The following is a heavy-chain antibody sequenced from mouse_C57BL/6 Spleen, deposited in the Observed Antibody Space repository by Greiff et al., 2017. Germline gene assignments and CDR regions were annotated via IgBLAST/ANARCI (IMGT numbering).Heavy chain of an antibody. V-gene: IGHV1-42*01. Sequence: EVQLQQSGPELVKPGASVKISCKASGYSFTGYYMNWVKQSTEKSLEWIGEINPSTGGTTYNQKFKATATLTVDKSSSTAYMQLKSLTSEDSAVYYCARSGYPYYAMDYWGQGTSVTVSS. J-gene: IGHJ4*01. CDR3: ARSGYPYYAMDY. CDR2: INPSTGGT. CDR1: GYSFTGYY. D-gene: IGHD3-1*01.